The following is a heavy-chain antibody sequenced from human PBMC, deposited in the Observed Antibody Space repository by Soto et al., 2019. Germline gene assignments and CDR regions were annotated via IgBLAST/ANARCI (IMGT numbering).Heavy chain of an antibody. D-gene: IGHD1-26*01. J-gene: IGHJ6*02. Sequence: SETLSLTCAVYGGSFSGYYWSWIRQPPGKGLEWIGEINHGGSTDYNPSLKSRVTISVDTPKNQFSLKLSSVTAADTAVYYCARVAVGATGYYYYYYGMDVWGQGTTVTVSS. CDR3: ARVAVGATGYYYYYYGMDV. CDR1: GGSFSGYY. CDR2: INHGGST. V-gene: IGHV4-34*01.